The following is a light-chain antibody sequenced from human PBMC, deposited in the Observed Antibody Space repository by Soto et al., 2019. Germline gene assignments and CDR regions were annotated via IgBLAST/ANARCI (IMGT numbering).Light chain of an antibody. CDR3: QAWDSSTVI. J-gene: IGLJ2*01. CDR2: QRT. CDR1: KLGDKY. Sequence: SYELTQPPSVSVSPGQTASITCSGDKLGDKYASWYQQKPGQSPVLVISQRTKRPSGIPERFSGSSSGNTATLTISGTQTMDEADYYCQAWDSSTVIFGGGTKLTVL. V-gene: IGLV3-1*01.